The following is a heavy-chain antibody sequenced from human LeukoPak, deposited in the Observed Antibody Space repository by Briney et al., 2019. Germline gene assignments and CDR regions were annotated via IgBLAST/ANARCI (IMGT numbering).Heavy chain of an antibody. V-gene: IGHV4-34*01. Sequence: PSETLSLTCAVYGGSFSGYYWSWIRQPPGKGLEWIGEINHSGSTNYNPSLKSRVTISVDTSKNQFSLKLSSVTAADTAVYYCAREEERAADFDYWGQGTLVTVSS. J-gene: IGHJ4*02. D-gene: IGHD2-15*01. CDR2: INHSGST. CDR1: GGSFSGYY. CDR3: AREEERAADFDY.